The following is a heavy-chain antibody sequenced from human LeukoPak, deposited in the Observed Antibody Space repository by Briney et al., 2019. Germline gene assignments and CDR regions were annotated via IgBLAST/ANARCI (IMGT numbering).Heavy chain of an antibody. D-gene: IGHD6-6*01. Sequence: ASVKVSCKASGYTFTSYYMHWVRQAPGQGLEWMGIINPSGGSTNYAQKFQGRVTITADKSTSTAYMELSSLRSEDTAVYYCARTIAARTNFDYWGQGTLVTVSS. V-gene: IGHV1-46*01. CDR1: GYTFTSYY. J-gene: IGHJ4*02. CDR2: INPSGGST. CDR3: ARTIAARTNFDY.